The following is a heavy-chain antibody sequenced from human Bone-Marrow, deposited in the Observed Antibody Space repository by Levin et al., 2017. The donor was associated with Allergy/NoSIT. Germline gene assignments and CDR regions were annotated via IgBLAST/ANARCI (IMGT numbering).Heavy chain of an antibody. D-gene: IGHD7-27*01. Sequence: GGSLRLSCAASRFTFSSFDMHWVRQAPGKGLEWVALISHDGSDKYYADSVKGRFTISRDNSRNTLYLQMNSLRAEDTAVYYCAQRGELGDWRYDAFDIWGQGTMVTVSS. CDR1: RFTFSSFD. CDR3: AQRGELGDWRYDAFDI. J-gene: IGHJ3*02. V-gene: IGHV3-30*18. CDR2: ISHDGSDK.